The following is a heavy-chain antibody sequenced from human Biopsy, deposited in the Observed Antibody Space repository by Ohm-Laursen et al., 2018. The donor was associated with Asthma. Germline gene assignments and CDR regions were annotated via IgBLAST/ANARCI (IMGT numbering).Heavy chain of an antibody. CDR2: IYYSGST. CDR3: ARTTYGHDGFDP. J-gene: IGHJ5*02. CDR1: GGSINIGDYY. Sequence: LSLTCTVSGGSINIGDYYWSWIRQHPVKGLEWIGHIYYSGSTYYNPSPKSRVSISLDTSKNQFSLSLTSVTAADTAVYYCARTTYGHDGFDPWGQGTLVTVSS. D-gene: IGHD4-17*01. V-gene: IGHV4-31*03.